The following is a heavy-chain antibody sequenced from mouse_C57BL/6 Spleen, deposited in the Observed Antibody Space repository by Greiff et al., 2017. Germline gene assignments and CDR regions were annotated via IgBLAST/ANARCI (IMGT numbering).Heavy chain of an antibody. J-gene: IGHJ3*01. Sequence: EVQGVESGEGLVKPGGSLKLSCAASGFTFSSYAMSWVRQTPEKRLEWVAYISSGGDYIYYADTVKGRFTISRDNARNTLYLQMSSLKSEDTAMYYCTRVTAQATPFAYWGQGTLGTVSA. CDR1: GFTFSSYA. CDR2: ISSGGDYI. V-gene: IGHV5-9-1*02. D-gene: IGHD3-2*02. CDR3: TRVTAQATPFAY.